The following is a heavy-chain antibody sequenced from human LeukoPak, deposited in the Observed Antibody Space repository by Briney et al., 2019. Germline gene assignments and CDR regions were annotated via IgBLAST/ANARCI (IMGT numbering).Heavy chain of an antibody. Sequence: GGSLRLSCAASGFTFSSYAMNWVRQAPGKGLEWVSAITGSGGNTDYADSVKGRFTIYRDNSKNTLYLQMNSLRVEDTAVYYCAKAIYYYSSGSYYLFDYWGQGTLVTVSS. CDR3: AKAIYYYSSGSYYLFDY. CDR1: GFTFSSYA. J-gene: IGHJ4*02. V-gene: IGHV3-23*01. CDR2: ITGSGGNT. D-gene: IGHD3-10*01.